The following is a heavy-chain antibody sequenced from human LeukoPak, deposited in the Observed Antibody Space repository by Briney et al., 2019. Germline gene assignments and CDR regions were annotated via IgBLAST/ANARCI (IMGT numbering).Heavy chain of an antibody. D-gene: IGHD3-22*01. CDR2: INSDGSST. V-gene: IGHV3-74*01. CDR3: AGEGGYYDSSGYYPDAFDI. CDR1: GFTFSSYW. J-gene: IGHJ3*02. Sequence: GGSLRLSCAASGFTFSSYWMHWVRQAPGKGLVWVSRINSDGSSTSYADSVKGRFTISRDNAKNTLYLQMNSLRAEDTAVYYCAGEGGYYDSSGYYPDAFDIWGQGTMVTASS.